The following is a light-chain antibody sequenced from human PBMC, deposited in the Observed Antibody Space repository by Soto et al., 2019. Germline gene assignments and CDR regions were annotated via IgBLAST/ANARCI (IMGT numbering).Light chain of an antibody. V-gene: IGKV3-15*01. CDR3: LQYHYWWT. CDR1: QSISNN. J-gene: IGKJ1*01. CDR2: GAS. Sequence: EIVMTQSPGTLSLSPGERATLSCRASQSISNNFAWFQQKPGQVPRLLIYGASNRATGVSARFSGSGSGTEFTLTISSLQSEDFAVYYCLQYHYWWTFGQGTKVDI.